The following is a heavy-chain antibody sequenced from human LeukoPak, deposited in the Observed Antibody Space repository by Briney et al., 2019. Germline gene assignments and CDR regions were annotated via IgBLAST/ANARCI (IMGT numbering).Heavy chain of an antibody. D-gene: IGHD6-13*01. CDR3: ARMRRYSSSWYPTDY. CDR2: IDWDDAK. J-gene: IGHJ4*02. CDR1: GFLLRTRGMS. V-gene: IGHV2-70*11. Sequence: SGPTLAYPTYPRTLTWTFSGFLLRTRGMSVSWIRQPPVKPLEWLARIDWDDAKYYSPSLKTRLTISKDTSKHQVVLTMTNMDPVDTATYYCARMRRYSSSWYPTDYWGQGTLVTVSS.